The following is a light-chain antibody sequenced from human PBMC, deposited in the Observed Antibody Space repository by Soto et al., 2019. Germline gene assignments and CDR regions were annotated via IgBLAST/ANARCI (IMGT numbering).Light chain of an antibody. Sequence: DIQMTQSPSSLSASVVDRVTITCRASQSISSYLNWYQQKPGKAPKLLIYAASSLRSGVPSRFSGSGSGTDFTLTISSLQPEDFATYYCQQSYSTPRTFGQGTKVDIK. J-gene: IGKJ1*01. CDR3: QQSYSTPRT. CDR1: QSISSY. CDR2: AAS. V-gene: IGKV1-39*01.